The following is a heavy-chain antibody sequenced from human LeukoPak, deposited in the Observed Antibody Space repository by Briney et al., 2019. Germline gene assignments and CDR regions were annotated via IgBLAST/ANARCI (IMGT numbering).Heavy chain of an antibody. J-gene: IGHJ3*01. CDR2: IYNTGTT. Sequence: PSETLSLTCTVSGGSISSHYWTWIRQPPGKGLEWIGYIYNTGTTNYNPSLKSRVTISLDTSKNQFTLKLTYVTAADTAVYFCARDDYGVFDAFDVWSQGTVVTVSS. D-gene: IGHD3-16*01. CDR3: ARDDYGVFDAFDV. V-gene: IGHV4-59*08. CDR1: GGSISSHY.